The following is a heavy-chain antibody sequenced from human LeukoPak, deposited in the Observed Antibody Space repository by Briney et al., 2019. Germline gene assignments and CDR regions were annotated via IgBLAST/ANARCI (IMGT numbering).Heavy chain of an antibody. D-gene: IGHD6-19*01. CDR2: IRSSSSVI. J-gene: IGHJ4*02. CDR1: GFTFSRHD. V-gene: IGHV3-48*04. CDR3: ARGIAVADS. Sequence: GGSLRLSCAASGFTFSRHDMNWVRQAPGKGLEWVSYIRSSSSVIYYADSVRGRFTISRDNAKNSLSLQMNSLRAEDTAVYYCARGIAVADSWGQGTLVTVSS.